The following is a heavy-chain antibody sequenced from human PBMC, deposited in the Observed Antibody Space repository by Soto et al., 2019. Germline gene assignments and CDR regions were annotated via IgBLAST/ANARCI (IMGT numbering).Heavy chain of an antibody. Sequence: EVQLVESGGGLVKPGGSLRLSCAASGFTFTRFSMNLVREAPGKGLEWVSSISSTTNYIYYGDSMKGRFTISRDNAKNSLYLEMNSLRAEDTAVYYCARESEDLTSNFDYWGQGTLFTVSS. CDR2: ISSTTNYI. V-gene: IGHV3-21*06. J-gene: IGHJ4*02. CDR3: ARESEDLTSNFDY. CDR1: GFTFTRFS.